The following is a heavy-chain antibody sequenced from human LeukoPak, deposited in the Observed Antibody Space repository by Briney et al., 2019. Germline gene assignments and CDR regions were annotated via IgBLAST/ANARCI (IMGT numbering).Heavy chain of an antibody. Sequence: GASVKVSCKASGDTFSSYAISWVRQAPGQGLEWMGGIIPIFGTANYAQKFQGRVTITADKSTSTAYMELSSLRSEDTAVYYCARVNSYGYQFDYWGQGTLVTVSS. CDR1: GDTFSSYA. CDR2: IIPIFGTA. D-gene: IGHD5-18*01. V-gene: IGHV1-69*06. J-gene: IGHJ4*02. CDR3: ARVNSYGYQFDY.